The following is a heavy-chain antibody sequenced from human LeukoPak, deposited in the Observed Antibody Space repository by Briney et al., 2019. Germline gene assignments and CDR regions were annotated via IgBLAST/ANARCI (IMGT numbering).Heavy chain of an antibody. Sequence: PSETLSLTCTVSGGSISSSSYYWGWIRQPPGKGLEWIGSIYYSGSTYYNPSLKSRVTISVDTSKNQFSLKLSSVTAADTAVYYCARLKPSGYYYHGAYYFDYWGQGTLVTVSS. D-gene: IGHD3-22*01. CDR2: IYYSGST. CDR3: ARLKPSGYYYHGAYYFDY. CDR1: GGSISSSSYY. J-gene: IGHJ4*02. V-gene: IGHV4-39*01.